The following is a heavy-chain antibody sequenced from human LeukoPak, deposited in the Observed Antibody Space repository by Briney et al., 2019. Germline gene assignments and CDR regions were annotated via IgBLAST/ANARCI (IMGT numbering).Heavy chain of an antibody. CDR1: GGTFNSYA. J-gene: IGHJ4*02. CDR3: AREDRYCSSTSCYRGTTGLAGGFYY. D-gene: IGHD2-2*02. CDR2: IIPIFGTA. V-gene: IGHV1-69*05. Sequence: ASVKVSCKASGGTFNSYAISWVRQAPGQGLEWMGGIIPIFGTANYAQKVQGRVTITTDESTTIAYMELSSLRSEDTAVYYCAREDRYCSSTSCYRGTTGLAGGFYYWGQGTLVTVSS.